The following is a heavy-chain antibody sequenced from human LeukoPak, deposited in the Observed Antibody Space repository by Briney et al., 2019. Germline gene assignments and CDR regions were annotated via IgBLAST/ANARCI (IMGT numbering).Heavy chain of an antibody. CDR2: ISSSGSTI. CDR1: GFTFSDYY. CDR3: ARGADDFWSGPYYMDV. D-gene: IGHD3-3*01. Sequence: GGSLRLSCAASGFTFSDYYMSWIRQAPGKGLEWVSYISSSGSTIYYADSVKGRFTISRDNAKNSLYLQMNSLRAEDTAVYYCARGADDFWSGPYYMDVWGKGTTVTVSS. V-gene: IGHV3-11*04. J-gene: IGHJ6*03.